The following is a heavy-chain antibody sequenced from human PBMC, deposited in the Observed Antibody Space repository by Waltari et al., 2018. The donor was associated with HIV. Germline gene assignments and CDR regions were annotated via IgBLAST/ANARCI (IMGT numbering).Heavy chain of an antibody. D-gene: IGHD6-6*01. V-gene: IGHV3-30*02. CDR2: IRYDGSSK. CDR3: ARASSSNWFDP. J-gene: IGHJ5*02. Sequence: QVQLVESGGGVVQPGGSPRLSCEASGFTFSNYGMHRVRQAPGKGLEWVAFIRYDGSSKYYADSVKGRFTISRNNSNNTLYLQMNSLNTEDTAVYHCARASSSNWFDPWGQGTLVTVFS. CDR1: GFTFSNYG.